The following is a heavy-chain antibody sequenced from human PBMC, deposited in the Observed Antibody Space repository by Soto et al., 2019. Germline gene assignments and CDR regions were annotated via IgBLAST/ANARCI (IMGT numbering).Heavy chain of an antibody. CDR3: ATSITGTVSYYYGMAV. Sequence: QVQLVQSGAEVKKPGSSVKVSCKASGGTFSSYAISWVRQAPGQGLEWMGGIIPIFATADYAQKFQGRVTITADESTSTPYMELTSLTSEDTAVYYCATSITGTVSYYYGMAVWGQGTTVTVSS. D-gene: IGHD1-20*01. CDR2: IIPIFATA. J-gene: IGHJ6*02. CDR1: GGTFSSYA. V-gene: IGHV1-69*12.